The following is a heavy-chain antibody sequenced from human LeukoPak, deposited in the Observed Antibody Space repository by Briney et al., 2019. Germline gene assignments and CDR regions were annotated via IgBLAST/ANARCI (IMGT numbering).Heavy chain of an antibody. D-gene: IGHD4-17*01. V-gene: IGHV1-8*01. CDR3: AKDPNGDYIGTFDI. Sequence: ASVKVSCKASGYTFANFDINWVRQATGQGLEWMGWINPNNGNTGYAQKFQGRVTLTRDTSISTAYMEVSSLRAEDTAVYYCAKDPNGDYIGTFDIWGQGTMVTVSS. CDR2: INPNNGNT. J-gene: IGHJ3*02. CDR1: GYTFANFD.